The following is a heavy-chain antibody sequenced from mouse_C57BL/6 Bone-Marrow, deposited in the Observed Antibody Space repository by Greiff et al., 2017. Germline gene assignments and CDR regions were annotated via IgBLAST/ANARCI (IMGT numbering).Heavy chain of an antibody. CDR2: IYPRSGNT. CDR1: GYTFTSYG. J-gene: IGHJ3*01. D-gene: IGHD1-1*01. V-gene: IGHV1-81*01. CDR3: ARVYYGSRGAWFAY. Sequence: VKLVESGAELARPGASVQLSCKASGYTFTSYGISWVKQRTGQGLAWIGEIYPRSGNTYYNEKFKGKATLTADNSSSTAYMELRSLTSEDSAVYFGARVYYGSRGAWFAYWGKGTLVTVAA.